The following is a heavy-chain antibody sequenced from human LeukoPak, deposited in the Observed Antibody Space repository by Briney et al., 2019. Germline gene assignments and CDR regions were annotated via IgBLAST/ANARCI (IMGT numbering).Heavy chain of an antibody. Sequence: GGSLRLSCAASGFTFSNYAMSWVRQAPGKGLEWVSAISGSGGSTYYADSVKGRFTISRDNSKNTLYLQMNSLRAEDTAVYYCARGSIFGVVIPHFDYWGQGTLVTVSS. CDR2: ISGSGGST. D-gene: IGHD3-3*01. J-gene: IGHJ4*02. CDR3: ARGSIFGVVIPHFDY. V-gene: IGHV3-23*01. CDR1: GFTFSNYA.